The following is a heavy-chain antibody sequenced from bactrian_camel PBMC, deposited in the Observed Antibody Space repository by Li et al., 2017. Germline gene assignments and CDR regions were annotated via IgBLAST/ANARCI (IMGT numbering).Heavy chain of an antibody. D-gene: IGHD2*01. J-gene: IGHJ6*01. V-gene: IGHV3S67*01. Sequence: VQLVESGGGSVQTGGSLRLTCVASGAAVSSYCMGWFRQAPGKEREGVGCIDTGGNTRIADSMKGRFTISKDNAKNILYLQMSSLKSEDTAMYYCAAQGGGLHFTLLTCDRNDFASWGQGTQVTVS. CDR3: AAQGGGLHFTLLTCDRNDFAS. CDR1: GAAVSSYC. CDR2: IDTGGNT.